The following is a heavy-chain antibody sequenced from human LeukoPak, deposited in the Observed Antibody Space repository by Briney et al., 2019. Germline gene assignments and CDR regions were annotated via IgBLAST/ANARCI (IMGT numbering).Heavy chain of an antibody. D-gene: IGHD4-17*01. CDR1: GFSFISYG. Sequence: GGSLRLSCAASGFSFISYGMHWVRQAPGKGLEWVGVISDNGRRKDYADSVKGRFTISRDNSKDTLYLQMNSLRAEDTAVYYCAKRPSDCGDYVSYFDYWGQGTLVTVSS. CDR3: AKRPSDCGDYVSYFDY. J-gene: IGHJ4*02. CDR2: ISDNGRRK. V-gene: IGHV3-30*18.